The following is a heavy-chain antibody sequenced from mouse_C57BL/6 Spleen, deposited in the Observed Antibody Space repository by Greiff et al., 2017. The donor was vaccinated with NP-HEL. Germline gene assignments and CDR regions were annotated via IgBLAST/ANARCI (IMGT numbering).Heavy chain of an antibody. J-gene: IGHJ3*01. D-gene: IGHD2-3*01. V-gene: IGHV1-26*01. Sequence: EVQLQQSGPELVKPGASVKISCKASGYTFTDYYMNWVKQSHGKSLEWIGDINPNNGGTSYNQKFKGKATVTVDKSYSTAYMELRSLTSEDSAVYYWARRWLLPFAYWGQGTLVTVSA. CDR3: ARRWLLPFAY. CDR1: GYTFTDYY. CDR2: INPNNGGT.